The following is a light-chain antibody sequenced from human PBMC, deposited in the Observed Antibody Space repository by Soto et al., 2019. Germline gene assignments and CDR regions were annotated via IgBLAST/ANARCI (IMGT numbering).Light chain of an antibody. CDR2: DDN. Sequence: QPALMQPPSVSAAPGQKVTISCSGSSSNIGGNSVSWYQRLPGTAPKLLIYDDNKRPSGIPDRFSGSKSGTSATLGITGFQTGDEADYYCGSWDSSLSAYVFGTGTKVTVL. V-gene: IGLV1-51*01. CDR3: GSWDSSLSAYV. J-gene: IGLJ1*01. CDR1: SSNIGGNS.